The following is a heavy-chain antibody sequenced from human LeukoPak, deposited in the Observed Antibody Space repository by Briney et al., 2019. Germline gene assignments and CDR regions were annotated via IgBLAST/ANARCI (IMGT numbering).Heavy chain of an antibody. D-gene: IGHD2-2*01. CDR3: VSFYETY. J-gene: IGHJ4*02. Sequence: GSLRLSCAASGNYWMHLVRQAPGKGLVWVSHINSDGSWTSYADSVKGRFTISKDNAKNTVYLQMNNLRVEDTAVYYCVSFYETYWGRGTLVTVSS. V-gene: IGHV3-74*01. CDR2: INSDGSWT. CDR1: GNYW.